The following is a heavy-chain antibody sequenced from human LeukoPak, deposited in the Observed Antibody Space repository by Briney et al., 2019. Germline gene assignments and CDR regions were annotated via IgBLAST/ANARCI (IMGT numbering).Heavy chain of an antibody. CDR2: INTSGGSP. CDR3: ARQGTYSSAIGMGY. Sequence: AAVTVSFKGSGYTFNNHYMCWGRQGPGQGVGWVEVINTSGGSPSHAQKFQGRVHMTRATYTRTVYMEVNSLRSEDTAVYYCARQGTYSSAIGMGYWGQGTLVTVSS. V-gene: IGHV1-46*02. J-gene: IGHJ4*02. CDR1: GYTFNNHY. D-gene: IGHD6-19*01.